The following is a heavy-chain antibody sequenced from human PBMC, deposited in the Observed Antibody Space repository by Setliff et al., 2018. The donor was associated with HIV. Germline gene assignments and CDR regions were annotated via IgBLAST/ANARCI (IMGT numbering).Heavy chain of an antibody. CDR1: GGSVSNSAYY. D-gene: IGHD3-10*01. CDR2: IYYSGST. CDR3: ARGGGITWRSYSFDY. J-gene: IGHJ4*02. Sequence: PSETLSLTCTVSGGSVSNSAYYWGWIRQPTGKGLEWIGTIYYSGSTQYNPSFKSRVTISIDTSKNEFSLKLLSVTAADTAVYYCARGGGITWRSYSFDYWGQGTLVTVS. V-gene: IGHV4-39*02.